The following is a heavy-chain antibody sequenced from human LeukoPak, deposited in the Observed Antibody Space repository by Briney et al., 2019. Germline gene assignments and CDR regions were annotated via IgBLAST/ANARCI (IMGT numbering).Heavy chain of an antibody. CDR2: VNPSGDST. J-gene: IGHJ4*02. CDR1: GFTLGIFS. Sequence: PGVSLRLSCAASGFTLGIFSMTWVRQAPGKRREWVSTVNPSGDSTYYANSGKGRVTISRDKSRDTIFLQMDSLSAGDTAIYYCAKDRAGPPWADWGQGTLVTVSS. D-gene: IGHD1-14*01. CDR3: AKDRAGPPWAD. V-gene: IGHV3-23*01.